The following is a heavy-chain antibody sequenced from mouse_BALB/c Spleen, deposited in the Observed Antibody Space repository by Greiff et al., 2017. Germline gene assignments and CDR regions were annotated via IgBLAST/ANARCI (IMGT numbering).Heavy chain of an antibody. D-gene: IGHD1-1*01. Sequence: EVKVVESGGGLVKPGGSLKLSCAASGFTFSSYAMSWVRQTPEKRLEWVATISSGGSYTYYPDSVKGRFTISRDNAKNTLYLQMSSLRSEDTAMYYCARHSDYAWGQGTLVTVSA. CDR2: ISSGGSYT. V-gene: IGHV5-9-3*01. CDR3: ARHSDYA. CDR1: GFTFSSYA. J-gene: IGHJ3*01.